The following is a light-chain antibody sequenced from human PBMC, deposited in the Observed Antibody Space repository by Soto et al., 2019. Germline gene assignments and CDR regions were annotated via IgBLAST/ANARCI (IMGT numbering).Light chain of an antibody. CDR2: EVT. CDR3: CSYTSSSTWV. CDR1: SSDVGGYNY. V-gene: IGLV2-14*01. J-gene: IGLJ3*02. Sequence: QPVLTQTASVSGSPGQSITISCTGTSSDVGGYNYVSWYQQHPGKAPKLMIFEVTNRPSGVSNRFSGSKSGNTASLTISGLQAEDEADYYCCSYTSSSTWVFGGGTKLTVL.